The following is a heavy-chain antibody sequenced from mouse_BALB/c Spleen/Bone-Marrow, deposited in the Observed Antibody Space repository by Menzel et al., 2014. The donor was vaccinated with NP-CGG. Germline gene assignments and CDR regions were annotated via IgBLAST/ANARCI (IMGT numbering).Heavy chain of an antibody. V-gene: IGHV1-7*01. Sequence: QVQLQQSGAELAKPGASVKMSCKASGYTFTSYWMHWVKQRPGQGLEWIGYINPSTSYTEYNQKFKDKATLTADKSSSTAYMQLSSLTSEDSAVYYCAREGYDPWFAYWGQGTLVTVSA. CDR3: AREGYDPWFAY. CDR2: INPSTSYT. D-gene: IGHD2-14*01. CDR1: GYTFTSYW. J-gene: IGHJ3*01.